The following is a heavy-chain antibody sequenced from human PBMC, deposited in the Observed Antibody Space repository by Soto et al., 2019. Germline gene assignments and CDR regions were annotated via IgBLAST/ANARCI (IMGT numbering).Heavy chain of an antibody. J-gene: IGHJ6*02. CDR3: ASGDSYGGVYYYYGMDV. V-gene: IGHV4-34*01. CDR1: GGSFSGYY. Sequence: PSETLSLTCAVYGGSFSGYYWSWIRQPPGKGLEWIGEINHSGSTNYNPSLKSRVTISVDTSKNQFSLKLSSVTAADTAVYYCASGDSYGGVYYYYGMDVWGQGTTVTVSS. D-gene: IGHD5-18*01. CDR2: INHSGST.